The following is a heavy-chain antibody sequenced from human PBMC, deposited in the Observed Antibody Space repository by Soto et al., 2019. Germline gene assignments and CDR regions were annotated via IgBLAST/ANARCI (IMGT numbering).Heavy chain of an antibody. CDR2: ISSSGSTI. V-gene: IGHV3-48*03. D-gene: IGHD3-3*01. CDR3: ARVYWSGYFDY. J-gene: IGHJ4*02. CDR1: GFTFSSYE. Sequence: GGSLRLSCAASGFTFSSYEMNWVRQAPGKGLEWVSYISSSGSTIYYADSVKGRFTISRDNAKNSLYLQMNSLRAEDTAVYYCARVYWSGYFDYWGQGTLVTVSS.